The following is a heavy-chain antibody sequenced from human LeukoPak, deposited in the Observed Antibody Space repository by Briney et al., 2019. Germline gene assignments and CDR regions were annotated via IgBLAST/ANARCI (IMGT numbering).Heavy chain of an antibody. CDR3: ARFPSYFTMVRGVISAIDY. D-gene: IGHD3-10*01. V-gene: IGHV4-59*12. CDR1: GGSIGSYY. CDR2: IYYSGST. J-gene: IGHJ4*02. Sequence: PSETLSLTCTVSGGSIGSYYWSWIRQPPGKGLEWIGYIYYSGSTYYNPSLKSRVTISVDTSKNQFSLKLSSVTAADTAVYYCARFPSYFTMVRGVISAIDYWGQGTLVTVSS.